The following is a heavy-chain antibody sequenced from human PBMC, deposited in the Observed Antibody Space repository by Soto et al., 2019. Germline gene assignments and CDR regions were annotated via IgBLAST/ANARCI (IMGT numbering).Heavy chain of an antibody. CDR1: GFTFSIYA. CDR2: IGGGGDIT. V-gene: IGHV3-23*01. CDR3: ARDSSNGDSPTGPLDV. D-gene: IGHD2-21*02. J-gene: IGHJ3*01. Sequence: EVQLLESGGGLVQPGGSLRLSCADSGFTFSIYAMSWVRQAPGKGLEWVSSIGGGGDITYYEDSVKGRFTISRDNSNNTLYLQMNNLSAEDTAVYSCARDSSNGDSPTGPLDVWGQGTMVTVSS.